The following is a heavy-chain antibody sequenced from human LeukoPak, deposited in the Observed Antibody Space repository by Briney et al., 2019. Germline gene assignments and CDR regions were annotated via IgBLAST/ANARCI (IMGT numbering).Heavy chain of an antibody. CDR1: GYTFTSYG. CDR2: ISAYNGKT. J-gene: IGHJ6*04. Sequence: ASVKVSCKASGYTFTSYGISWVGQAPGQGREWVGWISAYNGKTNYAQKLQGRVTMTTDTSTSTAYMELRSLRSDDTAVYYCARDHRRGSSGMDVWGKGTTVTVSS. CDR3: ARDHRRGSSGMDV. D-gene: IGHD5-24*01. V-gene: IGHV1-18*04.